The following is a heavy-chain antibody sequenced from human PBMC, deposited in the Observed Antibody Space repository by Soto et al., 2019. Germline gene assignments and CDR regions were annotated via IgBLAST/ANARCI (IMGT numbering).Heavy chain of an antibody. D-gene: IGHD2-15*01. J-gene: IGHJ6*03. V-gene: IGHV4-34*01. CDR1: GGSFSGYY. CDR3: ARGSGGSWMGAYYYYYYLDV. Sequence: SETLSLTCAVYGGSFSGYYWSWIRQPPGKGLEWIGEINHSGSTNYNPSLKSRVTILVDTSKNQFSLKLSSVTAADTAVYYCARGSGGSWMGAYYYYYYLDVWGKGTTVTVSS. CDR2: INHSGST.